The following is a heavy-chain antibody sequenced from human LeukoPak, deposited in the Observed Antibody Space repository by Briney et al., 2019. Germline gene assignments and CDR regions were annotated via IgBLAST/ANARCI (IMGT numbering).Heavy chain of an antibody. J-gene: IGHJ6*04. Sequence: GGSLRLSCAASGFTFSSYSMNWVRQAPGKGLEWVSSISGSSNYLYYTDSVKGRFTISRDNAKNSLYLQMNSLRAEDTAVYYCARDSKLYCSRTSCHMDVWGKGTTVTVSS. CDR2: ISGSSNYL. CDR1: GFTFSSYS. D-gene: IGHD2-2*01. V-gene: IGHV3-21*01. CDR3: ARDSKLYCSRTSCHMDV.